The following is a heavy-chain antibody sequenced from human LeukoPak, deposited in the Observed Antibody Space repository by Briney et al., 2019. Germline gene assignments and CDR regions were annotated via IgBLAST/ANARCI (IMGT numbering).Heavy chain of an antibody. CDR1: GFTFSSYA. J-gene: IGHJ4*02. V-gene: IGHV3-23*01. CDR2: ISGSGGST. Sequence: GGSPRLSCAASGFTFSSYAMSWVRQAAGKGLGWVSAISGSGGSTYYADSVKGRFTLSRDNSKNTLYLQMNSLRAGDTAVYYCAKDLPRHKHYVEGPFDYWGQGTLVTVSS. D-gene: IGHD3-16*01. CDR3: AKDLPRHKHYVEGPFDY.